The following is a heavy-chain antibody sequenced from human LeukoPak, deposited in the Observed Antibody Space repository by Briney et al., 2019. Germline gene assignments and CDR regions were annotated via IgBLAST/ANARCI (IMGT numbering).Heavy chain of an antibody. V-gene: IGHV4-59*01. CDR2: IYYSGST. CDR3: ARGGEAATAD. J-gene: IGHJ4*02. Sequence: SETLSLTCTVSGGSISTYYLTWIRQPPGKGLEWIGYIYYSGSTNYNPSLKSRVTISVDTSKNQFSLKLSSVTAADTAVYYCARGGEAATADWGRGILVTVSS. CDR1: GGSISTYY. D-gene: IGHD6-13*01.